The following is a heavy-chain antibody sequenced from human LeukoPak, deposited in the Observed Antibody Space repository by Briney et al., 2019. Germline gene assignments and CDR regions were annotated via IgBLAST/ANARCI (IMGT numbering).Heavy chain of an antibody. Sequence: SGGSLRLSCTASGFTFGDYAMSWFRQAPGKGLEWVGFIRSKAYGGTTEYAASVKGRFAISRDDSKSIAYLQMNSLKTEDTAVYYCTRAHTGYYYGMDVWGQGTTVTVSS. CDR3: TRAHTGYYYGMDV. V-gene: IGHV3-49*03. CDR2: IRSKAYGGTT. CDR1: GFTFGDYA. D-gene: IGHD4-17*01. J-gene: IGHJ6*02.